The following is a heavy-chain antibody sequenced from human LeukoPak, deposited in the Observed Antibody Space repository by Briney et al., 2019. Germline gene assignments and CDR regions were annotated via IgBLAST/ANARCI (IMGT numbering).Heavy chain of an antibody. CDR2: ISAKNGNT. J-gene: IGHJ3*02. D-gene: IGHD3-22*01. CDR1: GYTFTTYV. CDR3: ARARPQNYDSSRYYSAAFDI. Sequence: ASVKVSCKASGYTFTTYVISWVRQAPGQGLEWVGWISAKNGNTNYGQDFQGRVTVTRDTSTSTVYMELRRLRSDDTAVYYCARARPQNYDSSRYYSAAFDIWGQGTMVTVSS. V-gene: IGHV1-18*01.